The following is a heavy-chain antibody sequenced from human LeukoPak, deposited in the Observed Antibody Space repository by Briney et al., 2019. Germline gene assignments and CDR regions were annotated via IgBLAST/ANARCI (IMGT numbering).Heavy chain of an antibody. J-gene: IGHJ5*02. CDR1: GFTVSSNY. CDR3: ARDFYYDSGFDP. Sequence: GGSLRLSCAAPGFTVSSNYMSWVRQAPGKGLEWVSLIYSDGSTYYADSVRGRFTISRDNSKNTLYLQMTSLRVEDTAVYYCARDFYYDSGFDPWGQGTLVTVSS. CDR2: IYSDGST. V-gene: IGHV3-66*01. D-gene: IGHD3-10*01.